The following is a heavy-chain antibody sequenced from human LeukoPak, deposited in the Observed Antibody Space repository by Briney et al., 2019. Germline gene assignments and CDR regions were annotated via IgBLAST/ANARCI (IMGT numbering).Heavy chain of an antibody. J-gene: IGHJ4*02. Sequence: SQTLSLTCAISGDSVSSNSAAWNWIRQSPSRDLEWLGRTYYRSEWYTDFALSVKSRITINPDTSKNQSSLQLNSVTPDDTAVYYCVRDVTGFDYWGQGTLVAVSS. CDR3: VRDVTGFDY. CDR2: TYYRSEWYT. V-gene: IGHV6-1*01. D-gene: IGHD1-1*01. CDR1: GDSVSSNSAA.